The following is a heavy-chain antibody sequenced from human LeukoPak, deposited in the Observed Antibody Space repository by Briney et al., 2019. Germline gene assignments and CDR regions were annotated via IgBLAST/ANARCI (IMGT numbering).Heavy chain of an antibody. CDR3: AKGGPRGYSYGPVGYYYYMDV. CDR1: GFTFSSYG. D-gene: IGHD5-18*01. CDR2: ISYDGSNK. J-gene: IGHJ6*03. Sequence: GGSLRLSCAASGFTFSSYGMHWVRQAPGKGLEWVAVISYDGSNKYYADSVKGRFTISRDNSKNTLYLQMNSLRAEDTAVYYCAKGGPRGYSYGPVGYYYYMDVWGKGTTVTISS. V-gene: IGHV3-30*18.